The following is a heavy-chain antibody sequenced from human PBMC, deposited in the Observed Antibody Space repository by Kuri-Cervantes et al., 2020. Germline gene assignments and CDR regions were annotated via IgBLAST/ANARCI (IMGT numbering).Heavy chain of an antibody. CDR1: GGSISSGGYY. CDR2: IYYSGST. J-gene: IGHJ6*02. CDR3: ASVVVVPAFAYYGMDV. Sequence: LRLSCTVSGGSISSGGYYWSWIRQHPGKGLEWIGYIYYSGSTYYNPSLKSRVTISVDRSKNQFSLKLSSVTAADTAVYYCASVVVVPAFAYYGMDVWGQGTTVTVSS. V-gene: IGHV4-31*03. D-gene: IGHD2-2*01.